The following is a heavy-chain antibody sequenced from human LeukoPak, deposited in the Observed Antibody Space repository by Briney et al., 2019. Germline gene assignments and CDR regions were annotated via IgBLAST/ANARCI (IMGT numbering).Heavy chain of an antibody. Sequence: SETLSLTCTVSGYSISSGYYWGWIRQPPGKGLEWIGSIYHSGSTYYNPSLKSRVTISVDTSRNQFSLKLSSVTAADTAVYYCARGDGSVVSWGQGTLVTVSS. J-gene: IGHJ5*02. CDR1: GYSISSGYY. V-gene: IGHV4-38-2*02. CDR3: ARGDGSVVS. CDR2: IYHSGST. D-gene: IGHD2-15*01.